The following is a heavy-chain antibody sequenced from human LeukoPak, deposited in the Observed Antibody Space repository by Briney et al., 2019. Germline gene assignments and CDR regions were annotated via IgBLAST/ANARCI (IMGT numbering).Heavy chain of an antibody. D-gene: IGHD3-22*01. Sequence: GASVKVSCKASGYIFTTYDISWVRQAPGQGLEWMGWISAYNGNTNYAQKLQGRITMTTDTSTSTAYMDLRSLRSDDTAVYYCARDYYDSSGYLRDYWGQGTLVTVSS. J-gene: IGHJ4*02. CDR1: GYIFTTYD. CDR2: ISAYNGNT. V-gene: IGHV1-18*01. CDR3: ARDYYDSSGYLRDY.